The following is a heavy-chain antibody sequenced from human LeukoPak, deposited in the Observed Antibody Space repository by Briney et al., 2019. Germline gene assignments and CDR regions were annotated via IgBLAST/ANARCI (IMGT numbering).Heavy chain of an antibody. D-gene: IGHD3-22*01. CDR2: ITASNGNT. Sequence: ASLKVYCKASGYTFTSYGISWVRQAPGQGLQWLGWITASNGNTTSPQKLQVTFTMTTGSSTSTAYMELRSLRSDDTAVYYCAYDSSGYRVAAFDYWGQGTLVTVSS. J-gene: IGHJ4*02. V-gene: IGHV1-18*01. CDR3: AYDSSGYRVAAFDY. CDR1: GYTFTSYG.